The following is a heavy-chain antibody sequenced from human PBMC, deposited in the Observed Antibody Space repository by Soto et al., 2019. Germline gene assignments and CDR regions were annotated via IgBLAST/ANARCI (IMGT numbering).Heavy chain of an antibody. CDR1: GYTFTSYA. D-gene: IGHD3-3*01. CDR3: ARGLLEYYDFWSGYYVHQHWFDP. V-gene: IGHV1-3*01. CDR2: INAGNGNT. J-gene: IGHJ5*02. Sequence: ASVKVSCKASGYTFTSYAMHWVRQAPGQRLEWMGWINAGNGNTKYSQKFQGRVTITRDTSASTAYMELSSLRSEDTAVYYCARGLLEYYDFWSGYYVHQHWFDPWGQGTLVTVSS.